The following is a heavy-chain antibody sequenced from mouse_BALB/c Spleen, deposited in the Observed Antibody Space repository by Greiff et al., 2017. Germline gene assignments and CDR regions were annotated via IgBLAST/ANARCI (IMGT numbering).Heavy chain of an antibody. D-gene: IGHD2-9*01. CDR1: GFNIKDTY. V-gene: IGHV14-3*02. J-gene: IGHJ1*01. Sequence: EVQLLESGAELVKPGASVKLSCTASGFNIKDTYMHWVKQRPEQGLEWIGRIDPANGNTKYDPKFQGKATITADTSSNTAYLQLSSLTSEDTAVYYCARSSYGYGGYFDVWGAGTTVTVSS. CDR3: ARSSYGYGGYFDV. CDR2: IDPANGNT.